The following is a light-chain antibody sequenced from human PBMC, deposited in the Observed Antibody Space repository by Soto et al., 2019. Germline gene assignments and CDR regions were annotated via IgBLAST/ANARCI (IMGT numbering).Light chain of an antibody. J-gene: IGKJ1*01. CDR1: QSVSSSY. CDR2: GAS. V-gene: IGKV3-20*01. CDR3: QQYGSSPRT. Sequence: EIVLTQSPGTLSLSPGERATLSCRASQSVSSSYLAWYQQKPGQAPRLLIYGASSRATGIPDRFSVSGSEIEFTLTISRLEPEDFAVYYCQQYGSSPRTFGQGTKVEIK.